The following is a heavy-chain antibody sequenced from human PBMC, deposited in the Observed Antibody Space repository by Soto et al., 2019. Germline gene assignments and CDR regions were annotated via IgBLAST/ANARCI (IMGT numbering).Heavy chain of an antibody. D-gene: IGHD2-2*02. CDR2: TYYSGST. CDR1: GGSISSGDYY. V-gene: IGHV4-30-4*01. CDR3: ANVVVQAAIGKADYYYGMDV. Sequence: QVQLQESGPGLVKPSQTLSLTCTVSGGSISSGDYYWSWIRQPPGKGLEWIGYTYYSGSTYYNPSPKSRVTKSVDTSKNQVSLKMSSVTAADTAVYYCANVVVQAAIGKADYYYGMDVWGQGTTVTVSS. J-gene: IGHJ6*02.